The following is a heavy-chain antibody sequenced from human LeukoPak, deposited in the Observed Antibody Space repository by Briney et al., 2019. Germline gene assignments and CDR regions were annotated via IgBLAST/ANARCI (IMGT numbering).Heavy chain of an antibody. CDR3: ARSRGSCYSCGDY. Sequence: SVKVSCKASGGTFIRYAINWVRQAPGQGLEWVGGIIPIFGTANYAQKFQGRVTITADESTSTAYMELSSLRSEDTAVYYCARSRGSCYSCGDYWGQGTLVTVSS. J-gene: IGHJ4*02. V-gene: IGHV1-69*13. CDR2: IIPIFGTA. CDR1: GGTFIRYA. D-gene: IGHD2-15*01.